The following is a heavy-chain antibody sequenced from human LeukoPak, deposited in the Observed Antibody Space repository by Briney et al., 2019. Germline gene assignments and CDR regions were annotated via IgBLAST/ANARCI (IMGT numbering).Heavy chain of an antibody. CDR3: ARGLPGAVAGLDY. D-gene: IGHD6-19*01. J-gene: IGHJ4*02. CDR2: ISSSGSTI. Sequence: GGSLRLSCAASGFTFSSYEMNWVRQAPGKGLEWVSYISSSGSTIYYADSVKGRFTISRDNAKNSLYLQMNSLRAEDTAVYYCARGLPGAVAGLDYWGQGTLVTVSS. V-gene: IGHV3-48*03. CDR1: GFTFSSYE.